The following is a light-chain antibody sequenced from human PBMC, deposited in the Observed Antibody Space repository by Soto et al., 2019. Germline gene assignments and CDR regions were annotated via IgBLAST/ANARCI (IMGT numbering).Light chain of an antibody. V-gene: IGLV2-14*03. Sequence: QCVLTQPASVSGSPGQSITISCTGTSSDVGGYNYVSWYQQHPGKAPKLMIYDVINRPSGVSNRFSGSKSGNSASLTISGLQAEDEADYYCSSYTSSSTYVVFGGGTKLTVL. CDR3: SSYTSSSTYVV. CDR1: SSDVGGYNY. J-gene: IGLJ2*01. CDR2: DVI.